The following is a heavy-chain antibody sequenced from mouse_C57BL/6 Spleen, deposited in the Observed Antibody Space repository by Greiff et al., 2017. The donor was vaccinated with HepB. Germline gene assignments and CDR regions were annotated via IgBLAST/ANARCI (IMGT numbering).Heavy chain of an antibody. CDR3: ARNYYGSSWYFDV. CDR2: INPYNGGT. D-gene: IGHD1-1*01. V-gene: IGHV1-19*01. CDR1: GYTFTDYY. Sequence: VQLQQSGPVLVKPGASVKMSCKASGYTFTDYYMNWVKQSHGKSLEWIGVINPYNGGTSYNQKFKGKATLTVDKSSSTAYMELNSLTSEDSAVDYCARNYYGSSWYFDVWGTGTTVTVSS. J-gene: IGHJ1*03.